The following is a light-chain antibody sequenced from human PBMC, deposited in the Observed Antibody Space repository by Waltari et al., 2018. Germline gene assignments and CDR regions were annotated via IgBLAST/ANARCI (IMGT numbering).Light chain of an antibody. CDR1: QSIPRW. CDR2: KAS. Sequence: DIQMTQSPSTLSASVGDRVTITCRASQSIPRWLAWYQQKPGKAPKLLIYKASILESGVPSRFSVGGSGTEFTLTISSLQPDDFATYYCQHYDSYSATFGRGTKIEIK. V-gene: IGKV1-5*03. J-gene: IGKJ3*01. CDR3: QHYDSYSAT.